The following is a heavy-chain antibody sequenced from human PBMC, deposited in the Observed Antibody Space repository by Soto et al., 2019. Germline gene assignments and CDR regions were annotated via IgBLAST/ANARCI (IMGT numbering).Heavy chain of an antibody. D-gene: IGHD3-3*01. Sequence: GGSLRLSCAASGFTVSSNYMSWVRQAPGKGLEWVSVIYSGGSTYSADSVKGRFTITRDNSKNTLYLQMNSLRAEDTAVYYCARVSPDFWSGYPDAFDIWGQGTVVNVSS. J-gene: IGHJ3*02. V-gene: IGHV3-66*01. CDR2: IYSGGST. CDR3: ARVSPDFWSGYPDAFDI. CDR1: GFTVSSNY.